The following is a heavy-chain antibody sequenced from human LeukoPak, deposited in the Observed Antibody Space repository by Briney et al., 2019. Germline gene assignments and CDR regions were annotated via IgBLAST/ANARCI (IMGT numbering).Heavy chain of an antibody. CDR3: ARGGVYDIVDAFDI. CDR1: GGSFSGYY. V-gene: IGHV4-34*01. CDR2: INHSGST. Sequence: SETLSLTCAVYGGSFSGYYWSWIRQPPGKGLERIGEINHSGSTNYNPSLKSRVTISVDTSKNQFSLKLSSVTAADTAVYYCARGGVYDIVDAFDIWGQGTMVTVSS. J-gene: IGHJ3*02. D-gene: IGHD3-9*01.